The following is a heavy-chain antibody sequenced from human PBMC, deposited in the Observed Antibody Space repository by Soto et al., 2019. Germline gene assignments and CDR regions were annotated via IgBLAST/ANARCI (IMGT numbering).Heavy chain of an antibody. CDR3: ARDLWVEPELYYYGMDV. Sequence: SETLSLTCTVSGDSISSADYYWSWIRQTPGKGLEWIGHIFYSGTTYYNPSLKSRLTISVDTSTNHFSLRLTSVTAADTAVYYCARDLWVEPELYYYGMDVWGQGTTVTVSS. V-gene: IGHV4-30-4*01. CDR2: IFYSGTT. J-gene: IGHJ6*02. CDR1: GDSISSADYY. D-gene: IGHD1-1*01.